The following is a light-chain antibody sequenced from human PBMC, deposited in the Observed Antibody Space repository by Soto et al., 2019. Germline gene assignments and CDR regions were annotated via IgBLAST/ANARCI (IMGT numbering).Light chain of an antibody. CDR2: EVS. CDR1: SSDIGGYNY. CDR3: SSYTTTSTYV. Sequence: QSVLTQPASVSGSPGQSITISCTGTSSDIGGYNYVSWYQHHPGRAPRLMIYEVSNRPSGVSNRFSGSKSGNTASLTISGLQAEDEADYYCSSYTTTSTYVFGPGTKLTVL. J-gene: IGLJ1*01. V-gene: IGLV2-14*01.